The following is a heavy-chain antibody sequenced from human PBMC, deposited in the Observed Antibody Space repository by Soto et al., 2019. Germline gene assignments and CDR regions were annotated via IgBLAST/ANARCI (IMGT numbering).Heavy chain of an antibody. D-gene: IGHD3-3*01. J-gene: IGHJ3*02. CDR2: IKQDGSEK. V-gene: IGHV3-7*01. CDR3: AREARFLEWLNPDAFDI. CDR1: GFTFSSYW. Sequence: GGSLRLSCAASGFTFSSYWMSWVRQAPGKGLEWVANIKQDGSEKYYVDTVKGRFTISRDNAKNSLYLQMNSLRADDTAVYYCAREARFLEWLNPDAFDIWGQGTMVTVSS.